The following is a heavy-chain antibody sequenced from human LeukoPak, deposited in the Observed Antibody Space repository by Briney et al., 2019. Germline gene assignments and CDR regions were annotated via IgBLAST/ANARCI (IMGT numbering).Heavy chain of an antibody. CDR2: IYSSGST. V-gene: IGHV4-4*07. J-gene: IGHJ4*02. CDR3: ARGGKATVVTM. CDR1: GGSINSYY. D-gene: IGHD4-23*01. Sequence: SETLSLTCTVSGGSINSYYWSWIRQPAGKGLEWIGRIYSSGSTNYNPSLKNRVSMSVDTSKNQFSLKLTSVTAADTAVYYCARGGKATVVTMWGQGILVTVSS.